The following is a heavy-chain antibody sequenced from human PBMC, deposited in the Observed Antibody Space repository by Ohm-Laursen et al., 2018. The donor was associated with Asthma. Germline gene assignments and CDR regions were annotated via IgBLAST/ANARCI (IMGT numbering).Heavy chain of an antibody. CDR2: INWDGGST. Sequence: GSLRLSCSASGFTFGDYTMHWVRQAPGKGLEWVSLINWDGGSTSYADSVKGRFTISRDNSKNSLYLQMNSLRTEDTALYYCAKGYCSSTSCLIDYWGRGTLVTVSS. J-gene: IGHJ4*02. CDR3: AKGYCSSTSCLIDY. V-gene: IGHV3-43*01. CDR1: GFTFGDYT. D-gene: IGHD2-2*01.